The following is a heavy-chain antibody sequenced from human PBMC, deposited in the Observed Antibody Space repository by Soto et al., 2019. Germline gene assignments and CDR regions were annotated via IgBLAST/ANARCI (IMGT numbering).Heavy chain of an antibody. Sequence: QVQLVESGGGVVQPGRSLRLSCAAPGFTFSSYGMHWVRQAPGKGLEWVAVIWYDGSNKYYADSVKGRFTISRDNSKNTLYLQMNSLRAEDTAVYYCARETDSSSWYLSMHYWGQGTLVTVSS. CDR1: GFTFSSYG. CDR3: ARETDSSSWYLSMHY. CDR2: IWYDGSNK. D-gene: IGHD6-13*01. V-gene: IGHV3-33*01. J-gene: IGHJ4*02.